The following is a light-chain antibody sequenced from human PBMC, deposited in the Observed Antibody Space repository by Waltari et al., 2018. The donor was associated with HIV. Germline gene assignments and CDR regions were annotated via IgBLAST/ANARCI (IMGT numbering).Light chain of an antibody. CDR3: QQSLSTLPWT. J-gene: IGKJ1*01. CDR2: AAS. CDR1: QTISTY. V-gene: IGKV1-39*01. Sequence: DIQMTQSPSSLSASVGDRVTITCRARQTISTYLNWYQQKPGKAPKLLIYAASSLQSGVPSRFSGGGSGTDFTLTINSLQPEDFATYYCQQSLSTLPWTFGQGTKVDTK.